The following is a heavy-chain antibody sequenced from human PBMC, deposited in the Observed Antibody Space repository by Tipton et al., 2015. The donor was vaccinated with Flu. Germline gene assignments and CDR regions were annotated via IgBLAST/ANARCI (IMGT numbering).Heavy chain of an antibody. Sequence: TLSLTCTVSGYSISSGFYWGWIRQPPGKGLEWIGNIYRSGSTFYNPSLKSRVTISVDTSKNQFSLKLSSVTAADTAVYCCARGDGYNFDYWGQGTLVTVSS. CDR2: IYRSGST. CDR3: ARGDGYNFDY. CDR1: GYSISSGFY. D-gene: IGHD5-24*01. J-gene: IGHJ4*02. V-gene: IGHV4-38-2*02.